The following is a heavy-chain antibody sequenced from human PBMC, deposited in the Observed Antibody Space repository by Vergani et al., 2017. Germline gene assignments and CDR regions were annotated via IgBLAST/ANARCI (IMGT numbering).Heavy chain of an antibody. CDR2: SYYSGGT. Sequence: QLQLQESGSGLVKPSQTLSLTCAVSGGSISSGGYSWSWIRQPPGKGLEWIGDSYYSGGTNYNPSLKSRVPISVDSPKNQFSLKLSSVTAADTAVYYCARYATPDSSGWVGPYNWFDPWGQGTLVTVSS. CDR1: GGSISSGGYS. V-gene: IGHV4-30-4*07. J-gene: IGHJ5*02. CDR3: ARYATPDSSGWVGPYNWFDP. D-gene: IGHD6-19*01.